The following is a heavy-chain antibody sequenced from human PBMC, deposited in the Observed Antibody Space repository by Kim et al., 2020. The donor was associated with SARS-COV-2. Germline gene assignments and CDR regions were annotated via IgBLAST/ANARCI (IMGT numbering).Heavy chain of an antibody. V-gene: IGHV3-7*03. J-gene: IGHJ4*02. CDR2: EP. D-gene: IGHD5-18*01. CDR3: ARDRRSRTADY. Sequence: EPYYVDSVRGRFTIARGNAKNSVFLQRNSLRAEDTAVYYCARDRRSRTADYWGQGTLVIVSS.